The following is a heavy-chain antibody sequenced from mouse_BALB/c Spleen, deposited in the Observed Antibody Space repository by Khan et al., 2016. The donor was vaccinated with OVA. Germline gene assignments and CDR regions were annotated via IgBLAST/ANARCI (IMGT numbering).Heavy chain of an antibody. CDR2: ISSGGGGT. V-gene: IGHV5-12-1*01. J-gene: IGHJ2*01. CDR1: DFAFSYYD. CDR3: ARGYYYIDY. Sequence: EVELVESGGGLVKPGGSLKLSCAASDFAFSYYDMSWVRQTPERRLEWVAYISSGGGGTSYPDTVKGRFTISRDNAKNTLYLQMSSLKSEDTAIYYWARGYYYIDYWGQGTTLTVSS. D-gene: IGHD2-3*01.